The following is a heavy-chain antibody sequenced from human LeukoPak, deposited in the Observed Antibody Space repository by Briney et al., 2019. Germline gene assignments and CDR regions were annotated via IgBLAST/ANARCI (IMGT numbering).Heavy chain of an antibody. CDR3: ARAATTGYYYGSGSYLVY. D-gene: IGHD3-10*01. V-gene: IGHV1-18*04. Sequence: ASVKASCKASGYTFTSYGISWVRQAPGQGLEWMGWISAYNGNTNYAQKLQGRVTMTTDTSTSTAYMELRSLRSDDTAVYYCARAATTGYYYGSGSYLVYWGQGTLVTVSS. CDR2: ISAYNGNT. CDR1: GYTFTSYG. J-gene: IGHJ4*02.